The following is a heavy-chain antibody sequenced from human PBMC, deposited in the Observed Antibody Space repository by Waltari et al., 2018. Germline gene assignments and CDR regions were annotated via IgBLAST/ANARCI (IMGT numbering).Heavy chain of an antibody. CDR2: IKEDGSKK. Sequence: EVQLVESGGGLVQPGGSRRRSGAGCGLTCSGNWMAWVRQAPGKGLEWVANIKEDGSKKNYVDSVEGRFTISRDNAKNSLYLQMNSLRAEDTALYYCVRHGFWNFDFWGQGTLVTVSS. CDR3: VRHGFWNFDF. J-gene: IGHJ4*02. CDR1: GLTCSGNW. V-gene: IGHV3-7*01. D-gene: IGHD3-3*01.